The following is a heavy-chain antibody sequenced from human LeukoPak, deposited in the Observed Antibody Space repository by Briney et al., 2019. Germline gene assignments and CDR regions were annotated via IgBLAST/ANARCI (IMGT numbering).Heavy chain of an antibody. CDR3: AKHLNGYYKAIDY. V-gene: IGHV3-23*01. D-gene: IGHD3-9*01. CDR1: GLTFSSYA. Sequence: GGSLRLSCAASGLTFSSYAMSWVRQAPGKGLEWVSSVSGSGSNTYYADSVKGRFTISRDNSKNTLHLQMNSLRAEDTAVYYCAKHLNGYYKAIDYWGQGTLVTVSS. CDR2: VSGSGSNT. J-gene: IGHJ4*02.